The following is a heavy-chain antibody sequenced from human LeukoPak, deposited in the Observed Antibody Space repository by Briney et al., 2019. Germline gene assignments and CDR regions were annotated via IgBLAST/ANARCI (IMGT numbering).Heavy chain of an antibody. D-gene: IGHD6-19*01. CDR1: GGSISSYY. V-gene: IGHV4-4*07. CDR3: AREGTSGWYDGYYFYGMDV. Sequence: SETLSLTCTVSGGSISSYYWSWIRRPAGKRLEWIGRIYTSGSTNYNPSLKSRLTMSVDTSENQFSLKLSSVTAADTAVYYCAREGTSGWYDGYYFYGMDVWGQGTTVTVSS. CDR2: IYTSGST. J-gene: IGHJ6*02.